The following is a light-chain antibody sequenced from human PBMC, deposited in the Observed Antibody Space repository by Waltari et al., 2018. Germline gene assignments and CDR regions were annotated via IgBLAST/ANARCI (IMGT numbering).Light chain of an antibody. Sequence: DIQLTQSPSSLAASVGDRVTLTCRASQDIGGYLNWYQQQPGKAPKLLIYKTSILNTGVPSRFSGGSSRIDYTLTITNLQPEDIATYYCQYFDNLPMFTFGPGTKVEIK. CDR2: KTS. CDR3: QYFDNLPMFT. V-gene: IGKV1-33*01. CDR1: QDIGGY. J-gene: IGKJ2*01.